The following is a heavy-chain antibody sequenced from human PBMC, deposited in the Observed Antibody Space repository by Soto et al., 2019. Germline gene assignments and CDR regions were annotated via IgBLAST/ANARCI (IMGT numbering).Heavy chain of an antibody. CDR1: GGSVSSGGYY. Sequence: SETLSLTCTVSGGSVSSGGYYWSWIRQPPGKGLEWIGYIYYSGSTNYNPSLKSRVTISVDTSKNQFSLKLSSVTAADTAVYYCARDDYYYDSSGYYPYGMDVWGQGTTVTVSS. CDR2: IYYSGST. J-gene: IGHJ6*02. V-gene: IGHV4-61*08. D-gene: IGHD3-22*01. CDR3: ARDDYYYDSSGYYPYGMDV.